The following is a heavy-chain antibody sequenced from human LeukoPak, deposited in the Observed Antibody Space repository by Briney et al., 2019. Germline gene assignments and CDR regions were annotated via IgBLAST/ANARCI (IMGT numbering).Heavy chain of an antibody. CDR1: GGSISSGDYY. Sequence: PSETLSLTCTVSGGSISSGDYYWSWIRRPPGKGLEWIGYIYYSGSTYYNPSLKSRVTISVDTSKNHFSLKLSSVTAADTAVYYCASVCTSCYTFHDYWGQGTLVTVSS. CDR3: ASVCTSCYTFHDY. D-gene: IGHD2-2*02. V-gene: IGHV4-30-4*08. J-gene: IGHJ4*02. CDR2: IYYSGST.